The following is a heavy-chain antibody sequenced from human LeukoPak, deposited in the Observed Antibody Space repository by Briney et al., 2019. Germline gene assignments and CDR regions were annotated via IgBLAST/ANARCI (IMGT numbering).Heavy chain of an antibody. J-gene: IGHJ4*02. D-gene: IGHD3-10*01. V-gene: IGHV1-2*02. Sequence: ASVKVSCKASGYTFTGYYMHWVRQAPGQGLEWMGWINPNSGGTNYAQKFQGRVTMTRDTSISTAYMELSRLRSDDTAVYYCARVHYYGSGATSWRQGTLVTVSS. CDR2: INPNSGGT. CDR1: GYTFTGYY. CDR3: ARVHYYGSGATS.